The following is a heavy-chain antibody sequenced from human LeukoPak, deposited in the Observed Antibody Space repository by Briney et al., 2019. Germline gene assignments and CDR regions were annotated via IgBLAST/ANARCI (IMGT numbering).Heavy chain of an antibody. CDR3: ARDADFGDSIAFDI. V-gene: IGHV4-30-2*01. Sequence: SETLSLTCAVSGGSISSDGYSWSWTRQPPGKGLEGVGYNYHSGSTYYNPSLKSRVTISVDRSKNQFSLKLSSVTAADTAVYCCARDADFGDSIAFDIWGQGTMVTVPS. CDR1: GGSISSDGYS. CDR2: NYHSGST. J-gene: IGHJ3*02. D-gene: IGHD3-10*01.